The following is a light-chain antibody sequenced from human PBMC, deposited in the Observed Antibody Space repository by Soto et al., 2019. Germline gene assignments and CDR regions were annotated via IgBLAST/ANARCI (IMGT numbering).Light chain of an antibody. CDR3: QVWDSSSDHLYVV. J-gene: IGLJ2*01. CDR2: EVT. Sequence: QSALPSPPSRPGSPGQSLTFPGPGPSSTFGGYNYVSWYQQYPGKAPKLIIYEVTKRPSEVPDRFSGSKSGNTASLTVSGLQAEDEADYYCQVWDSSSDHLYVVFGGGTKLTVL. CDR1: SSTFGGYNY. V-gene: IGLV2-8*01.